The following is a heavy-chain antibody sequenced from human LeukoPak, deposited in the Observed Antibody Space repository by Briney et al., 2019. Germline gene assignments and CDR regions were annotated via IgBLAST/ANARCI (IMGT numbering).Heavy chain of an antibody. J-gene: IGHJ5*02. CDR1: GYSFTSYW. D-gene: IGHD1-1*01. CDR2: IYPGDSDT. V-gene: IGHV5-51*01. Sequence: GESLKISCKGSGYSFTSYWIGRVRQTPGKGLEWMGIIYPGDSDTRYSPSFQGHITISADKPISTAYLQWSSPKASATAMYYCARHGGETPGTDYTWFEPWGQGTLVTVCS. CDR3: ARHGGETPGTDYTWFEP.